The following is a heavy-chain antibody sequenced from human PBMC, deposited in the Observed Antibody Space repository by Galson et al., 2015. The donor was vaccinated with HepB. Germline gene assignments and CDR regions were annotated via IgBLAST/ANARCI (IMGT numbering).Heavy chain of an antibody. CDR3: ARRWLQNSFDL. D-gene: IGHD5-24*01. CDR2: ISPAGDTI. J-gene: IGHJ3*01. V-gene: IGHV3-48*01. Sequence: SLRLSCAVSGFSLRGFSMDWVRQAPGRGLEWLSFISPAGDTIYYVDSVKGRFTISRDTARNSLYLQMNSLRVEDTAVYYCARRWLQNSFDLWGQGTVVTVSS. CDR1: GFSLRGFS.